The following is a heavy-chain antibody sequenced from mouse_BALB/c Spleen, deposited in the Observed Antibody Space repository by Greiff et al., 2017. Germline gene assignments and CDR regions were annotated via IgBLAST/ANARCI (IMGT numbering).Heavy chain of an antibody. CDR3: ARLALADAMDY. Sequence: EVKLQESGGGLVQPGGSLNLSCAASGFDFSRYWMSWARQAPGKGQEWIGEINPGSSTINYTPSLTDKFIISRDNAKNTLYLQMSKVRSEDTALYYCARLALADAMDYWGQGTSVTVSS. CDR2: INPGSSTI. D-gene: IGHD3-3*01. V-gene: IGHV4-2*02. CDR1: GFDFSRYW. J-gene: IGHJ4*01.